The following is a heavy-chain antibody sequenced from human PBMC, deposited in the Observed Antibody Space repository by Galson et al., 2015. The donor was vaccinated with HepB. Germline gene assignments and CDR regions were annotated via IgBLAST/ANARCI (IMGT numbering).Heavy chain of an antibody. D-gene: IGHD5-18*01. V-gene: IGHV3-49*03. CDR3: TRGTAVAKIYYYYYGMDV. J-gene: IGHJ6*02. Sequence: SLRLSCAASGFTFGDYAMSWFRQAPGKGLEWVGFIRSKAYGGTTEYAASVKGRFTISRDDSKSIAYLQMNSLKTEDTAVYYCTRGTAVAKIYYYYYGMDVWGQGTTVTVSS. CDR2: IRSKAYGGTT. CDR1: GFTFGDYA.